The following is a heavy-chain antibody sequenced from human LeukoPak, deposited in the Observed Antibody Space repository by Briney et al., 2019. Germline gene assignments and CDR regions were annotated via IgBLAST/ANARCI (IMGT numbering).Heavy chain of an antibody. CDR2: IYTSGST. D-gene: IGHD6-13*01. CDR3: ARGSGIAALRALDY. CDR1: GGSISSYY. Sequence: TSETLSLTCTVSGGSISSYYWSWIRQPAGKGLEWIGRIYTSGSTNYNPSLKSRVTISVDTSKNQFSLKLSSVTAADTAVYYCARGSGIAALRALDYWGQGTLVTVSS. V-gene: IGHV4-4*07. J-gene: IGHJ4*02.